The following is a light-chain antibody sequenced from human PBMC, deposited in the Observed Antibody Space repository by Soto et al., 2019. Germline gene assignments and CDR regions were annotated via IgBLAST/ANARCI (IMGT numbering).Light chain of an antibody. CDR3: SSYTSSSPYV. CDR2: DVT. Sequence: QSALTQPASVSGSPGQSITISCTGTSSDVGGYKYVSWYQQHPDKAPKLIIYDVTNRPSGISNRFSGSKSGNTASLTISGLQAEDEADYYCSSYTSSSPYVFGTGNKLTVL. J-gene: IGLJ1*01. CDR1: SSDVGGYKY. V-gene: IGLV2-14*01.